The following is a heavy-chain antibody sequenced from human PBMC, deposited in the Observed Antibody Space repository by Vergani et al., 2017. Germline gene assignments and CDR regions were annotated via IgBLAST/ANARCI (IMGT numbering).Heavy chain of an antibody. J-gene: IGHJ6*02. CDR3: ARDRAVTQILYYYYYGMDV. D-gene: IGHD4-17*01. CDR2: IYSGGST. V-gene: IGHV3-66*02. CDR1: GFTVSSNY. Sequence: EVQLVESGGGLVQPGGSLRLSCAASGFTVSSNYMSWVRQAPGKGLEWVSVIYSGGSTYYADSVKGRFTIFRDNSKNTLYLQMNSLRAEDTAVYYCARDRAVTQILYYYYYGMDVWGQGTTVTVSS.